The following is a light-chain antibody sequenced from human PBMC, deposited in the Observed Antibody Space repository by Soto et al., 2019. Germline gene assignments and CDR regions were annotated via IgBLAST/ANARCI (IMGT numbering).Light chain of an antibody. CDR3: TSYTTTSSLYV. J-gene: IGLJ1*01. V-gene: IGLV2-14*01. CDR1: NGDVGGFNF. Sequence: QSALTQPASVSGSPGQSITISCTGTNGDVGGFNFVSWYQHYSGKAPQLVIYGVTHRPSGVSHRFSGSKSGNTASLTISGLQVEDEADYYCTSYTTTSSLYVFGTGTKVTVL. CDR2: GVT.